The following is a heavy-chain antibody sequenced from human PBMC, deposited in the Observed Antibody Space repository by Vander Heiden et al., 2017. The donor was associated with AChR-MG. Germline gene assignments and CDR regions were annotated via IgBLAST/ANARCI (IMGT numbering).Heavy chain of an antibody. D-gene: IGHD1-1*01. CDR2: MNPISGKT. V-gene: IGHV1-8*01. CDR1: GYTFSDYD. Sequence: QVQLVQSGAEVKKPGASVRVSCKASGYTFSDYDISWVRQATGQGLEWMGWMNPISGKTAYAQKFQGRVTMTRNTSISTAYMELSSLRFEDTAVYYCVRDNDYGDYWGRGTLVTVSS. J-gene: IGHJ4*02. CDR3: VRDNDYGDY.